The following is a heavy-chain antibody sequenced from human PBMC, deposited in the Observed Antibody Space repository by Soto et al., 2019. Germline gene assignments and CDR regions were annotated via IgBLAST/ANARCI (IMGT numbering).Heavy chain of an antibody. Sequence: GGSLRLCCAASGFTVSSNYMNWVRQAPGKGLEWVSVIYSGGSTYYADSVRGRFTISRDNSKNTLYLQMNSLRAEDTAVYYCARDSGYSSGKFDYWGQGTLVTVSS. CDR2: IYSGGST. D-gene: IGHD6-19*01. CDR3: ARDSGYSSGKFDY. V-gene: IGHV3-66*01. CDR1: GFTVSSNY. J-gene: IGHJ4*02.